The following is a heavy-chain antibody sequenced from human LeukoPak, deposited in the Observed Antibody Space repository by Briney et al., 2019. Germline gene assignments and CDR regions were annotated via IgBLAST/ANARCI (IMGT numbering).Heavy chain of an antibody. D-gene: IGHD3-3*01. V-gene: IGHV4-34*01. CDR3: AXPAXYDFWSGYSEAWFDP. J-gene: IGHJ5*02. Sequence: PSETLSLTCAVYGGSFSGYYWSWIRQPPGKGLEWIGEINHSGSTNYNPSLKSRVTISVDTSKNQFSLKLSSVTAADTAVYYCAXPAXYDFWSGYSEAWFDPWGQGTLVTVSS. CDR2: INHSGST. CDR1: GGSFSGYY.